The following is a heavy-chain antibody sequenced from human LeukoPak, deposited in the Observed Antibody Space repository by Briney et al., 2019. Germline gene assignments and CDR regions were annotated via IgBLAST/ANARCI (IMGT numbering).Heavy chain of an antibody. D-gene: IGHD3-22*01. CDR2: INPNSGGT. CDR3: ARSKYYYDSSGLPDY. V-gene: IGHV1-2*02. J-gene: IGHJ4*02. CDR1: GYTFTGYY. Sequence: ASVKASCKASGYTFTGYYMHWVRQAPGQGLEWMGWINPNSGGTNYAQKFQGRVTMTRDTSISTAYMELSRLRSDDTAVYYCARSKYYYDSSGLPDYWGQGTLVTVSS.